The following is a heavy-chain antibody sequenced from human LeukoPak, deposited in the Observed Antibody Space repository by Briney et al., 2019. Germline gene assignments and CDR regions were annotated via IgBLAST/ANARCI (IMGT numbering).Heavy chain of an antibody. V-gene: IGHV5-51*01. CDR1: GYSFTSYW. D-gene: IGHD6-19*01. CDR3: ARLQYSSGWFTNFQH. CDR2: IYPGDSDT. J-gene: IGHJ1*01. Sequence: GESLKISCKGSGYSFTSYWIGWVRQMPGKGLEWMGIIYPGDSDTRYSPSFQGQVTISADKSISTAYLQWSSLKASDTAMYYCARLQYSSGWFTNFQHWGQGTLVTVSS.